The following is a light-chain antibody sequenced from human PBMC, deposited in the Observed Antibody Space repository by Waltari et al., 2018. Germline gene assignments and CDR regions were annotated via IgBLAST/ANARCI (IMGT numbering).Light chain of an antibody. Sequence: EIVMTQSPATRSVSPGERATLSGRASQSVRRNLAWYQQKPGQAPRLIIYGASNRATGIPGKFSGSGSGTEFTLTISSLQSEDVAVYYCQHYNNWPSYTFGPGTKLEIK. V-gene: IGKV3-15*01. CDR3: QHYNNWPSYT. CDR1: QSVRRN. CDR2: GAS. J-gene: IGKJ2*01.